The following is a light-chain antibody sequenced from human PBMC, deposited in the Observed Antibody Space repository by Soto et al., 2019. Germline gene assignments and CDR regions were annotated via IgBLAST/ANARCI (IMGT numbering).Light chain of an antibody. Sequence: EIVLAHSLGTVSLTPEERATLSCRASHSNTNNYLAWYQQKPGRAPKLLIYDASNWATGVPARFSGSGSGTDFTLTISSLEPEDFAVYYCQQRSNWPPTFGQGTNV. CDR3: QQRSNWPPT. J-gene: IGKJ1*01. V-gene: IGKV3-11*01. CDR1: HSNTNNY. CDR2: DAS.